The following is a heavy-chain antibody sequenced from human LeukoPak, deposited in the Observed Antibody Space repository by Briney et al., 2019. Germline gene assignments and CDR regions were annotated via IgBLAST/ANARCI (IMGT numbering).Heavy chain of an antibody. J-gene: IGHJ3*02. Sequence: SETLSLTCTVSGGSISSGSYYWSWIRQPAGTGLEWIGRIYTSGSTNYNPSLKSRVTISVDTSKNQFSLKLSSVTTADTAVYYCARSHGITGTKRWGDAFDIWGQGTMVTVSS. CDR3: ARSHGITGTKRWGDAFDI. V-gene: IGHV4-61*02. D-gene: IGHD1/OR15-1a*01. CDR2: IYTSGST. CDR1: GGSISSGSYY.